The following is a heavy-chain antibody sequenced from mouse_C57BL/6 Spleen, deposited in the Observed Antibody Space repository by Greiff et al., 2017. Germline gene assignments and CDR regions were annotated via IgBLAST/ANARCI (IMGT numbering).Heavy chain of an antibody. Sequence: EVKVVESEGGLVQPGSSMKLSCTASGFTFSDYYMAWVRQVPEKGLEWVANINYDGSSTYYLDSLKSRFIISRDNAKNILYLQMSSLKSEDTATYYCARDGYYAFYWYFDVWGTGTTVTVSS. CDR1: GFTFSDYY. CDR2: INYDGSST. D-gene: IGHD2-3*01. V-gene: IGHV5-16*01. J-gene: IGHJ1*03. CDR3: ARDGYYAFYWYFDV.